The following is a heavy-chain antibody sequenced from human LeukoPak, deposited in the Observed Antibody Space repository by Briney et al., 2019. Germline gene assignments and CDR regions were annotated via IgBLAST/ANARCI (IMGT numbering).Heavy chain of an antibody. CDR2: ISYDGSNK. Sequence: GGSLRLSCAASGFTFSSYGMHWVRQAPGKGLEWVAIISYDGSNKYYADSVKGRFTISRDNSKNTLYLQMNSLRAEDTAVYYCAKDQSQVSFDYWGRGTLVTVSS. CDR3: AKDQSQVSFDY. CDR1: GFTFSSYG. D-gene: IGHD6-6*01. J-gene: IGHJ4*02. V-gene: IGHV3-30*18.